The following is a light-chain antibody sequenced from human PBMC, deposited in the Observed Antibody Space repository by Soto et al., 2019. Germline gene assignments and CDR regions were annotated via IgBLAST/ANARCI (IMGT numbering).Light chain of an antibody. V-gene: IGLV1-40*01. CDR1: SSNIGAGYD. Sequence: QSVLTQPPSVSGAPGQRVTISCTGSSSNIGAGYDVHWYQQLPGTAPKLLIYGNSNRPSGVPDRFSGSKSGTSASLAIPVLQAEDAADYYCQSYDSSLSGWVFGGGTKLTVL. CDR3: QSYDSSLSGWV. CDR2: GNS. J-gene: IGLJ3*02.